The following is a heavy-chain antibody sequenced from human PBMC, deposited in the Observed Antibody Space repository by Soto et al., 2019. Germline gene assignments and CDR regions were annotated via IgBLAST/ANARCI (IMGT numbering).Heavy chain of an antibody. Sequence: QVQLQQWGAGLLKPSETLSLNCAVYGGSFYWTWIRQPPGKGLEWIGESRHSGSTNYNPSLKSRVSISIDRSKSQGSLTVYSVAAADTAVYYCARGGGDYDYAVDVWGQGTTVTVSS. J-gene: IGHJ6*02. V-gene: IGHV4-34*01. D-gene: IGHD4-17*01. CDR1: GGSFY. CDR2: SRHSGST. CDR3: ARGGGDYDYAVDV.